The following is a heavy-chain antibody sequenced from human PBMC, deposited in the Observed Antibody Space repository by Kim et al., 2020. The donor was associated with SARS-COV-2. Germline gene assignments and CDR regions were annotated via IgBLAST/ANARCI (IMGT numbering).Heavy chain of an antibody. V-gene: IGHV3-9*01. CDR3: AKGRAARPDNYYYYGMDV. D-gene: IGHD6-6*01. J-gene: IGHJ6*01. CDR1: GFTFDDYA. CDR2: ISWNSGSI. Sequence: GGSLRLSCAASGFTFDDYAMHWVRQAPGKGLEWVSGISWNSGSIGYADSVKGRFTISRDNAKNSLYLQMNSLRAEDTALYYCAKGRAARPDNYYYYGMDV.